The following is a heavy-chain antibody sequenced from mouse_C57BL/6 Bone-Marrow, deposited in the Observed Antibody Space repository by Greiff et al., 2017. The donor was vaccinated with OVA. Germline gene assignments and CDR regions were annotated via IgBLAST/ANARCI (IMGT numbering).Heavy chain of an antibody. D-gene: IGHD1-1*01. CDR2: IDPSDSET. CDR1: GYTFTSYW. J-gene: IGHJ1*03. Sequence: QVQLQQPGAELVRPGSSVKLSCKASGYTFTSYWMHWVKQRPIQGLEWIGNIDPSDSETHYNQKFKDKATLTVDKSSSTAYMQLSSLTSEDSAVYYCASYDYGSSYDYWYFDVWGTGTTVTVSS. CDR3: ASYDYGSSYDYWYFDV. V-gene: IGHV1-52*01.